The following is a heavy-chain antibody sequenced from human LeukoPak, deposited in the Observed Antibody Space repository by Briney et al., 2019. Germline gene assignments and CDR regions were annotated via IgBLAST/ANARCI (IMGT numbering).Heavy chain of an antibody. CDR1: GFTFSSYA. J-gene: IGHJ6*03. Sequence: GGSLRLSCAASGFTFSSYAMSWVRQAPGKGLEWVSAIGGSGGSTYYADSVKGRFTISRDNSKNTLYLQMNSLRAEDTAVYYCAKFIDYYYYYIDVWGKGTTVTVSS. D-gene: IGHD3-16*02. CDR3: AKFIDYYYYYIDV. V-gene: IGHV3-23*01. CDR2: IGGSGGST.